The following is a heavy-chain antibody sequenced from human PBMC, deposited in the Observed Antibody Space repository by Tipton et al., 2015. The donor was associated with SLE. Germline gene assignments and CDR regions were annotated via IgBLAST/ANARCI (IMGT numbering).Heavy chain of an antibody. CDR3: ARLGAFDI. V-gene: IGHV4-61*02. D-gene: IGHD7-27*01. CDR1: GDSIKSGRYS. CDR2: VYTSGST. Sequence: TLSLTCTVSGDSIKSGRYSWSWIRQPAGKGLEWIGRVYTSGSTNYNPSLKSRVTISVNTSKNQFSLKLYSVTTADTAVYYCARLGAFDIWGQGTMVNVSS. J-gene: IGHJ3*02.